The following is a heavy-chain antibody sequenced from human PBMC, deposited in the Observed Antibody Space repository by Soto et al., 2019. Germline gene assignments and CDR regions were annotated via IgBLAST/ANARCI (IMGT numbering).Heavy chain of an antibody. J-gene: IGHJ4*02. CDR2: IDPSDSYS. CDR3: ARRIAVDVAGFDY. Sequence: EVQLVQSGAEVKKPGESLRISCKGSGYSFTSYSISWVRQMPGKGLEWMGRIDPSDSYSNYRPSFQGHVTMSVDKSINTADLQWSSLKASDTAMYYCARRIAVDVAGFDYWGQGTLVTVSS. D-gene: IGHD6-19*01. V-gene: IGHV5-10-1*01. CDR1: GYSFTSYS.